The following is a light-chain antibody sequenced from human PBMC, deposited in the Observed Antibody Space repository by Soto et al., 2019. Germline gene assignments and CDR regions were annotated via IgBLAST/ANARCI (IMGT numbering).Light chain of an antibody. Sequence: DILLTQSPSFLSSSVGDRVTITCRASQGISSYLAWYQQKPGKAPKLLIYAASNLQSGVPARFSGSGSGTEFTLTISSLQPEDFATYYCQQLNSYPLTFGGGTKVEIK. V-gene: IGKV1-9*01. J-gene: IGKJ4*01. CDR3: QQLNSYPLT. CDR1: QGISSY. CDR2: AAS.